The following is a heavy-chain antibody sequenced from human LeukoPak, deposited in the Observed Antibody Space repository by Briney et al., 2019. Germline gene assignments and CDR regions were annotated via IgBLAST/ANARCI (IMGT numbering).Heavy chain of an antibody. CDR2: IYYSGST. CDR3: ASPIPG. CDR1: GGSISSSNW. V-gene: IGHV4-4*02. J-gene: IGHJ3*01. Sequence: SETLSLTCAVSGGSISSSNWWSWIRQPPGKGLEWIGEIYYSGSTNYNPSLKSRVTISVDKSKTQFSLKLSSVTAADTAVYYCASPIPGWGQGTMVTVSS.